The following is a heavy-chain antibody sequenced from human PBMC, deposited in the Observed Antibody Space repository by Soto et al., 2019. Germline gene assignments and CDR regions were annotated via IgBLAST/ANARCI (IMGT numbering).Heavy chain of an antibody. D-gene: IGHD6-6*01. CDR1: GFTFSSYS. CDR2: ISSSSSTI. V-gene: IGHV3-48*01. CDR3: ARDPAARGVDY. J-gene: IGHJ4*02. Sequence: GGSLRLSCAASGFTFSSYSMNWVRQAPGKGLEWVSYISSSSSTIYYADSVKGGFTISRDNARTSPYLQMSRLRAEDTAVYYCARDPAARGVDYWGQGTLVTVSS.